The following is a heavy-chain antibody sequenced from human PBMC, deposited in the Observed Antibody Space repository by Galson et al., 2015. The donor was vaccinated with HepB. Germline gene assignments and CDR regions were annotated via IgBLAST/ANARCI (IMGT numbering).Heavy chain of an antibody. D-gene: IGHD2-15*01. CDR1: GFTFDDYA. J-gene: IGHJ5*02. CDR3: VKDHYCSGLEGGGCFSGWFDP. V-gene: IGHV3-9*01. CDR2: ISWNSGDI. Sequence: SLRLSCAASGFTFDDYALHWVRQAPGKGLEWVSGISWNSGDIAYADSVKGRFTISRDNAKNSLYLQMNSLRADDTAFYFCVKDHYCSGLEGGGCFSGWFDPWGQGTLVTVSS.